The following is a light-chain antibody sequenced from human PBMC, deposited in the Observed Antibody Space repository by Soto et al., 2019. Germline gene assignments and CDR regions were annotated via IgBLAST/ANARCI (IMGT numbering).Light chain of an antibody. CDR3: QSYDTSLGRV. V-gene: IGLV1-40*01. Sequence: QSVLTQPPSVSGAPGQRVTVSCTGTSSNIGAGYDVHWYQQLPGTAPKLLIYDNTNRPPGVSDRFSGSKSGTSASLAITGLQAEDEADYYCQSYDTSLGRVFGSGTKLTVL. J-gene: IGLJ1*01. CDR2: DNT. CDR1: SSNIGAGYD.